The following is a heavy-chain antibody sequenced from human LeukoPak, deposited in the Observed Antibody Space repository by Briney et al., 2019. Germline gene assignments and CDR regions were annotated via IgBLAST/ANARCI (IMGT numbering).Heavy chain of an antibody. CDR1: GGSISSSSYY. J-gene: IGHJ4*02. Sequence: PSETLSLTCTVSGGSISSSSYYWGWIRQPPGTGLEWIGSIYYSGSTYYNPSLKSRVTISVDTSKNQFSLKLSSVTAADTAVYYCARVPPDDFWSGYSYFDYWGQGTLVTVSS. D-gene: IGHD3-3*01. CDR3: ARVPPDDFWSGYSYFDY. V-gene: IGHV4-39*07. CDR2: IYYSGST.